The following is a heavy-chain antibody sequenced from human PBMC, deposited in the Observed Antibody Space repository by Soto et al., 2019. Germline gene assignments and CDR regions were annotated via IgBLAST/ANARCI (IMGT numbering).Heavy chain of an antibody. CDR2: INAGNGNT. D-gene: IGHD3-9*01. CDR3: ARSMYYDILTGYSPNWFDP. J-gene: IGHJ5*02. V-gene: IGHV1-3*01. CDR1: GYTFTSYA. Sequence: GASVKVSCKASGYTFTSYAMHWVRQAPGQRLEWMGWINAGNGNTKYSQKFQGRVTITRDTSASTAYMELSSLRSEDTAVYYCARSMYYDILTGYSPNWFDPWGQGTLITVSS.